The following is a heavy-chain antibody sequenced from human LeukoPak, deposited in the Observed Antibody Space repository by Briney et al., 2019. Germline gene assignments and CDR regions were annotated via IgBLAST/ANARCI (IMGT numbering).Heavy chain of an antibody. V-gene: IGHV4-59*02. CDR1: GASVRCYF. J-gene: IGHJ4*02. D-gene: IGHD2-2*01. Sequence: PSETRSFTGTVSGASVRCYFSDWVRQCPGKGLKWIGYVKYSGSTYYNPSLSSRVSLSVDASKNQFSLNLKSVTTADTAIYYCAAGAYCSVASCHAPLLDWWGPGTLVSVTS. CDR3: AAGAYCSVASCHAPLLDW. CDR2: VKYSGST.